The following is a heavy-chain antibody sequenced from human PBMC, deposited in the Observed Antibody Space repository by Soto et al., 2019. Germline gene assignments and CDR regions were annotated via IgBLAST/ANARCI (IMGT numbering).Heavy chain of an antibody. J-gene: IGHJ5*02. CDR1: GGSISSYY. CDR2: VYHSGSI. V-gene: IGHV4-59*01. Sequence: SETLSLTCTVSGGSISSYYWSWIRQPPGKGLEWIGFVYHSGSINYNPSLKSRVIISVDTAKNQFSLRLSSVSAADTAVYYCTGAYYDVSGYSLDPWGQGTSVTVS. CDR3: TGAYYDVSGYSLDP. D-gene: IGHD3-22*01.